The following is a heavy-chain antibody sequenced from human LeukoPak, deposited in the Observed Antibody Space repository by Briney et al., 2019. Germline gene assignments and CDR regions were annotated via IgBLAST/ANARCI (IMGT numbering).Heavy chain of an antibody. V-gene: IGHV3-7*01. Sequence: PGGSLRLSCAASGFTFTTYWMSWVRKAPGKVLEWVANINQDGSEKYYVDSVKGRFTISRDNAKNSLYLQMNSLRAEDTAVYFCVRAIGSNTLWGQGTLVTVSS. CDR1: GFTFTTYW. J-gene: IGHJ4*02. CDR3: VRAIGSNTL. CDR2: INQDGSEK. D-gene: IGHD4-23*01.